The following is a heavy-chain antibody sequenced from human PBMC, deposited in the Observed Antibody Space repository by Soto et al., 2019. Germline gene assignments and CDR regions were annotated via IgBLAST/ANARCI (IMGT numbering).Heavy chain of an antibody. V-gene: IGHV1-18*01. Sequence: ASVKVSCKASGYTFTSYGISWVRQAPGQGLEWMGWISAYNGNTNYAQKLQGRVTMTTDTSTSTAYMELRSLRSDDTAVYYCARDLISANSNDEVDLWGQGTLVT. J-gene: IGHJ5*02. CDR3: ARDLISANSNDEVDL. CDR1: GYTFTSYG. D-gene: IGHD4-4*01. CDR2: ISAYNGNT.